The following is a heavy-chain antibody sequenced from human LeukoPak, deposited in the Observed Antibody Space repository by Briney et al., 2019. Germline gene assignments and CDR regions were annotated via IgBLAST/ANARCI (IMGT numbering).Heavy chain of an antibody. Sequence: SVKVSCKASGGTFSSYAISWVRQAPGQGLEWVGRIIPILGIANYAQKFQGRVTITADKSTSTAYMELSSLRSEDTAVYYCARVERDSGDFWGQGTLVTVSS. J-gene: IGHJ4*02. D-gene: IGHD6-25*01. CDR3: ARVERDSGDF. V-gene: IGHV1-69*04. CDR1: GGTFSSYA. CDR2: IIPILGIA.